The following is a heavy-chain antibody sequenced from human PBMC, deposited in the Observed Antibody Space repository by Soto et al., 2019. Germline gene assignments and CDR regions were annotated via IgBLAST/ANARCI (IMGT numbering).Heavy chain of an antibody. Sequence: QVQLQESDPGLVKPSQTLSLTCTVSGGSISSSGYYWNWIRQHPGKGLEWIGYIYYSGSTYYNPSLKSRVTISVDTSTAADTAVYYCARMLGATIFDYWGQGTLVTVSS. D-gene: IGHD5-12*01. CDR2: IYYSGST. CDR1: GGSISSSGYY. J-gene: IGHJ4*02. CDR3: Y. V-gene: IGHV4-31*03.